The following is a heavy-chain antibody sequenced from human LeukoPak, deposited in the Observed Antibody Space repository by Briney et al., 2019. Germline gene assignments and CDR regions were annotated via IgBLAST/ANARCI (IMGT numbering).Heavy chain of an antibody. J-gene: IGHJ4*02. CDR2: IYPGDSDT. CDR1: GYSFTYYW. CDR3: ARQDGYESYYFDY. V-gene: IGHV5-51*01. D-gene: IGHD5-12*01. Sequence: ESLKISCNGSGYSFTYYWIGWVRQMPGKGLEWMGIIYPGDSDTRYSPSFQGQVTISADKSIGTAYLQWSSLKASDTAMYYCARQDGYESYYFDYWGQGTPVTVSS.